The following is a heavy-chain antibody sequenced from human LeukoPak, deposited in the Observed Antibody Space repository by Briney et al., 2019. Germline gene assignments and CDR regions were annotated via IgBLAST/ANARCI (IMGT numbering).Heavy chain of an antibody. CDR3: ARDRAGQYYDSSGYYDY. Sequence: PGGSLRLSCTASGFTVSSNYMSWVRQAPGKRLEWVSVIYSGGSTYYADSVKGRFTISRDNSKNTLYLQMNSLRAEDTAVYYCARDRAGQYYDSSGYYDYWGQGTLVTVSS. D-gene: IGHD3-22*01. CDR2: IYSGGST. J-gene: IGHJ4*02. V-gene: IGHV3-53*01. CDR1: GFTVSSNY.